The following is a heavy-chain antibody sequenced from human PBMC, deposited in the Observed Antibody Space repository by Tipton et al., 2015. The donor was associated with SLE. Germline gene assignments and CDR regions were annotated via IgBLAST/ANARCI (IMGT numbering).Heavy chain of an antibody. CDR3: ARDGADGYCSGGSCYPDAFDI. Sequence: TLSLTCAVSGYSISSGYYWGWIRQPPGKGLEWIGSIYHSGSTYYNPSLKSRVTISVDTSKNQFSLKLSSVTAADTAVYYCARDGADGYCSGGSCYPDAFDIWGQGTMVTVSS. V-gene: IGHV4-38-2*02. J-gene: IGHJ3*02. D-gene: IGHD2-15*01. CDR1: GYSISSGYY. CDR2: IYHSGST.